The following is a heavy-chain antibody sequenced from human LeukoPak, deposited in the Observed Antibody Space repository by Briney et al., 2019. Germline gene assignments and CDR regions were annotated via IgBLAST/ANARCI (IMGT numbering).Heavy chain of an antibody. CDR2: IYYSGST. CDR3: ARSGGLDSFDI. Sequence: PSETLSLTCTVSGGSISSYYCSWIRQPPGKGLEWIGYIYYSGSTNYNPSLKSRVTISVDTSKNQFSLKLSSVTAADTAVYYCARSGGLDSFDIWGQGTMVTVSS. V-gene: IGHV4-59*01. J-gene: IGHJ3*02. CDR1: GGSISSYY. D-gene: IGHD3-10*01.